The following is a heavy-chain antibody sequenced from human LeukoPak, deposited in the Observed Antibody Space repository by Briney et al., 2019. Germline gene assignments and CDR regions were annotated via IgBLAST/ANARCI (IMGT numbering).Heavy chain of an antibody. CDR3: AKDRHVWGYSYGQTFDY. CDR1: GFTFSSYR. CDR2: TRYDGSDK. V-gene: IGHV3-30*02. Sequence: GGSLRLSCAASGFTFSSYRMHWVRQAPGKGLEWVAFTRYDGSDKYYVDSVKGRFTISRDNSKNTLYLQMNSLRAEDTAMYFCAKDRHVWGYSYGQTFDYWGQGTLVIVSS. J-gene: IGHJ4*02. D-gene: IGHD5-18*01.